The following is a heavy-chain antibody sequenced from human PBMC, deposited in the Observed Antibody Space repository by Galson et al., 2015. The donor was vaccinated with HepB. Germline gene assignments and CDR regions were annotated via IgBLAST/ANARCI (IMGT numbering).Heavy chain of an antibody. D-gene: IGHD3-10*01. J-gene: IGHJ6*02. CDR2: IRIKAYGETT. CDR3: AGDIGSGTYYRGYLYYHFGMDV. Sequence: SLRLSCATSGFNFGDYAMSWFRQAPGKGLEWVGFIRIKAYGETTEYATPVKGRFTISRDDSKGIAYLQMNSLKTEDTAVYFCAGDIGSGTYYRGYLYYHFGMDVWGQGTTVTVFS. CDR1: GFNFGDYA. V-gene: IGHV3-49*03.